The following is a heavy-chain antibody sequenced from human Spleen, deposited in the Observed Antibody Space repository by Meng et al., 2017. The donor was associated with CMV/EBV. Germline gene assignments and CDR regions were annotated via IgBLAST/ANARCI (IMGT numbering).Heavy chain of an antibody. V-gene: IGHV3-21*01. CDR2: ISSSSSYI. Sequence: EVQLVESGGGLVKPGGSVRPACAASGITFSSYSMNWVRQAPGKGLEWVSSISSSSSYIYYADSVKGRFTISRDNAKNSLYLQMNSLRAEDTAVYYCARDQADSSSPDLFDYWGQGTMVTVYS. CDR1: GITFSSYS. D-gene: IGHD6-6*01. CDR3: ARDQADSSSPDLFDY. J-gene: IGHJ4*02.